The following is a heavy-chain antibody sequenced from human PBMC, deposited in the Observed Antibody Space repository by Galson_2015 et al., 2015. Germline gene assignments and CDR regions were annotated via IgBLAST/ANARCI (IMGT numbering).Heavy chain of an antibody. CDR3: ARSLAAAGTGGWFDP. CDR2: ISGYNGNT. CDR1: GSTFTSYG. V-gene: IGHV1-18*04. J-gene: IGHJ5*02. Sequence: QSGAEVTKPGASVQVSCKASGSTFTSYGISWVRQAPGQGLEWMGWISGYNGNTNYAQKVQGRVTMTTDTSTSTAYMELRSLRSDDTAVYYCARSLAAAGTGGWFDPWGQGTLVTVSS. D-gene: IGHD6-13*01.